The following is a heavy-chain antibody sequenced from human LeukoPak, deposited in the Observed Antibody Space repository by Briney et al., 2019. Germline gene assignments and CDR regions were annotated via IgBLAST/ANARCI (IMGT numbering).Heavy chain of an antibody. D-gene: IGHD2-15*01. Sequence: PGGSLRLSCAASGFSFTIYAMTWVRQAPGKGLEWVSAISSSGGSTHYADSVKGRFTISRDNSKNTLYLQMNSLRVEDTAVYYCAKGGVYCSGGNRYSADYWGQGTLVTVSS. CDR3: AKGGVYCSGGNRYSADY. CDR1: GFSFTIYA. J-gene: IGHJ4*02. V-gene: IGHV3-23*01. CDR2: ISSSGGST.